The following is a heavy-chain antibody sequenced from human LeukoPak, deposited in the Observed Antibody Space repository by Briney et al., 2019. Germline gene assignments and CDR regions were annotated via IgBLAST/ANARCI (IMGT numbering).Heavy chain of an antibody. CDR2: INTNTGNP. Sequence: GSSVKVSCKASGGTFSSYAISWVRQAPGQGLEWMGWINTNTGNPTYAQGFTGRFVFSLDTSVSTAYLQISSLKAEDTAVYYCARGDTYYYGSGSYYYYYYMDVWGKGTTVTVSS. CDR3: ARGDTYYYGSGSYYYYYYMDV. V-gene: IGHV7-4-1*02. D-gene: IGHD3-10*01. J-gene: IGHJ6*03. CDR1: GGTFSSYA.